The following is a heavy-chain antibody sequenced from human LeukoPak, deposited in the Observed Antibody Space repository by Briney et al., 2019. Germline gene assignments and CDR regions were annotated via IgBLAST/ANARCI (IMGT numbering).Heavy chain of an antibody. V-gene: IGHV3-21*01. Sequence: GGSLRPSCAASGFTFSSYSMNWVRQAPGKGLEWVSSISSSSSYIYYADSVKGRFTISRDNAKNSLYLQMNSLRAEDTAVYYCARDSHPRYYYDSSGHNWFDPWGQGALVTVSS. CDR2: ISSSSSYI. CDR1: GFTFSSYS. J-gene: IGHJ5*02. CDR3: ARDSHPRYYYDSSGHNWFDP. D-gene: IGHD3-22*01.